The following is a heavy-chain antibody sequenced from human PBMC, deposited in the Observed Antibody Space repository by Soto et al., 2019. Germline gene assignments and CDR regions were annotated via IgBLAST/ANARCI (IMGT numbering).Heavy chain of an antibody. J-gene: IGHJ6*02. CDR3: ARRYCSTKNCYEAMDV. Sequence: GESLKISCKGSGYSFTSYWMNWVRHMPGKGPEWVGRIDPSDSYTKYSPSLQGHATMSVDKSISTAYLQWSSLKASDTAMYYCARRYCSTKNCYEAMDVWGQGTTVTVSS. CDR2: IDPSDSYT. D-gene: IGHD2-2*01. V-gene: IGHV5-10-1*01. CDR1: GYSFTSYW.